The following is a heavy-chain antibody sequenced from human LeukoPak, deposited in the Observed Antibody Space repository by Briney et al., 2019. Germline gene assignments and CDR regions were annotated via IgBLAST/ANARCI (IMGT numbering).Heavy chain of an antibody. V-gene: IGHV3-48*03. D-gene: IGHD5-18*01. Sequence: GGSLRLSCAASGFTFSSYEMNWVRQAPGKGLEWVSYISSSGSTKYYADSVKGRFTISRDNAKNSLYLQMNSLKAEDTAVYYCARDGGYSYGKKGCFEKWGQGTLVTVSS. CDR2: ISSSGSTK. CDR1: GFTFSSYE. J-gene: IGHJ4*02. CDR3: ARDGGYSYGKKGCFEK.